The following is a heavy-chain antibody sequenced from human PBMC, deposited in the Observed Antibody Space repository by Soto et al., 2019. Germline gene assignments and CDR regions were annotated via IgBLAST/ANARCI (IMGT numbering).Heavy chain of an antibody. CDR1: GWSPSGYY. CDR3: GRVVIKMAIQSIDY. V-gene: IGHV4-34*01. CDR2: VNPGGIT. J-gene: IGHJ4*02. Sequence: XETLSLPCAVCGWSPSGYYWTWIRQPPGKGLEWIGEVNPGGITNYSPSVKSRLKISLDTSKKEFSLEMTSVTAADTAVYYCGRVVIKMAIQSIDYSGPGTLVTVSS.